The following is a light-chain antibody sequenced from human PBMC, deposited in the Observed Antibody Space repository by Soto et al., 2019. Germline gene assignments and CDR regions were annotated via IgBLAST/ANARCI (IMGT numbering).Light chain of an antibody. V-gene: IGLV1-40*01. CDR2: ANS. Sequence: QSALTQPPSVSGAPGQRVTISCTGSSSNIGAGYDVQWYQQLPGEAPKLLIYANSNRPSGVPDRFSGSKSGTSASLAITGLQAEDEADYYCQSYDSSLSGSVFGGGTKLTVL. CDR3: QSYDSSLSGSV. J-gene: IGLJ2*01. CDR1: SSNIGAGYD.